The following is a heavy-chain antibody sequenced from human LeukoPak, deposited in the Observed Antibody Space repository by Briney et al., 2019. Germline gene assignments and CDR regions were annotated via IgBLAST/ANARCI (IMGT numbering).Heavy chain of an antibody. V-gene: IGHV3-11*04. J-gene: IGHJ4*02. CDR3: ARVSTGYSSSWYGYYFDY. CDR1: GFTFSDYY. CDR2: ISSSGSTI. D-gene: IGHD6-13*01. Sequence: MPGGSLRLSCAASGFTFSDYYMSWIRQAPGKGLEWVSYISSSGSTIYYADSVKGRFTISRDNAKNSLYLQMNSLRAEDTAVYYCARVSTGYSSSWYGYYFDYWGQGTLVTVSS.